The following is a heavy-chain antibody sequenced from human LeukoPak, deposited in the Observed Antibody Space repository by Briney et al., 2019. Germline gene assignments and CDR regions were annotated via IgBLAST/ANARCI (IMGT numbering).Heavy chain of an antibody. D-gene: IGHD5-24*01. CDR3: ARPRGNVEMATIPFDY. CDR1: GFTFSSFE. V-gene: IGHV3-48*03. CDR2: ISGSGITI. J-gene: IGHJ4*02. Sequence: GGSLRLSCAASGFTFSSFEMNWVRQAPGKGLEWVSYISGSGITIYYADSLKGRFTISRDNAKKSLYLQMNSLRAEDTAVYYCARPRGNVEMATIPFDYWGQGTLVTVSS.